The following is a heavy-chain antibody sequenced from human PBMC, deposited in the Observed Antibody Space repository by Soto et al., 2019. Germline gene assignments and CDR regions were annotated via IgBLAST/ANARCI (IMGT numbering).Heavy chain of an antibody. Sequence: GASVKVSCKASGYTFTSYGISWVRQAPGQGLEWMGWISAYNGNTNYAQKLQGRVTMTTDTSTSTAYMELRSLRSDDMAVYYCARDVDTAMVLSFIRTLYSFDYWGQGTLVTVSS. CDR2: ISAYNGNT. J-gene: IGHJ4*02. CDR1: GYTFTSYG. V-gene: IGHV1-18*03. D-gene: IGHD5-18*01. CDR3: ARDVDTAMVLSFIRTLYSFDY.